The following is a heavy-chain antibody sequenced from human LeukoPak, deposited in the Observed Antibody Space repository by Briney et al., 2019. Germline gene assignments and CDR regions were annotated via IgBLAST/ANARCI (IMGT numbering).Heavy chain of an antibody. J-gene: IGHJ4*02. CDR2: ISSSSSTI. CDR1: GFTFSSYS. CDR3: ARTYYYDSSGPYYFDY. Sequence: GGSLRLSCAASGFTFSSYSMNWVRQAPGKGLEWVSYISSSSSTIYYADSVKGRFTISRDNAKNSLYLQMNSLRAEDTAVYYCARTYYYDSSGPYYFDYWGQGTLVTVSS. D-gene: IGHD3-22*01. V-gene: IGHV3-48*01.